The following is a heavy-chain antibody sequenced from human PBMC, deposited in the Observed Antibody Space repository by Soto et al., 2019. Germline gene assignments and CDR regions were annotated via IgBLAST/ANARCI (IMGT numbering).Heavy chain of an antibody. D-gene: IGHD2-21*02. Sequence: PGGSLRLSCTASGFTSGDYAMSWFRQAPRKGPEWVGFIRSKAYGGTTDSAASVKGRFTISRDDSKSIAYLQMNSLKTEDTAVYYCTRDSGCGGDCYENYFDYWGQGTLVTVSS. CDR2: IRSKAYGGTT. V-gene: IGHV3-49*03. J-gene: IGHJ4*02. CDR3: TRDSGCGGDCYENYFDY. CDR1: GFTSGDYA.